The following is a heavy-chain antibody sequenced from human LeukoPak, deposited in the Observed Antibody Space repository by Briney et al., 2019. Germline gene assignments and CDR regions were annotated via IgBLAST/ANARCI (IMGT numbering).Heavy chain of an antibody. CDR1: GFTVSSNY. CDR2: IYSGGST. J-gene: IGHJ4*02. V-gene: IGHV3-66*01. D-gene: IGHD3-9*01. CDR3: ARVWDHYDILTGYHGTYYFDY. Sequence: GRALRLSCAASGFTVSSNYMSWVRQAPGKGLEWVSVIYSGGSTYYADSVKGRFTISRDNSKNTLYLQMNSLRAEDTAVYYCARVWDHYDILTGYHGTYYFDYWGQGTLVTVSS.